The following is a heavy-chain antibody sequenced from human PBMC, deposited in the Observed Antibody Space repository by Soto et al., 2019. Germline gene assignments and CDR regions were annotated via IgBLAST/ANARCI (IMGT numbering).Heavy chain of an antibody. CDR3: RVWDGDASFYYSYGMDV. CDR2: IYYSGST. CDR1: GGSISSSSYY. D-gene: IGHD4-17*01. J-gene: IGHJ6*02. V-gene: IGHV4-39*01. Sequence: QLQLQESGPGLVKPSETLSLTCTVSGGSISSSSYYWGWIRQPPGKGLEWIGSIYYSGSTYYNPSLKSRVTISVDTSKNQFSLTLSSVTAADTAVYYCRVWDGDASFYYSYGMDVWGQGTTVTVSS.